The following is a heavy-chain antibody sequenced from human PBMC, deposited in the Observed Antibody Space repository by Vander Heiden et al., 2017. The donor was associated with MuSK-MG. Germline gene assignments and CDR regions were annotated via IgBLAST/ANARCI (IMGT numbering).Heavy chain of an antibody. CDR2: IIPILGIA. Sequence: QVQLVQSGAEVKKPGPSVKVSCKASGGTFSSYAISWVRQAPGQGLEWMGGIIPILGIANYAQKFQGRVTITADESTSTAYMELSSLRSEDTAVYYCARGELFGVVIPLDYWGQGTLVTVSS. CDR3: ARGELFGVVIPLDY. V-gene: IGHV1-69*04. CDR1: GGTFSSYA. J-gene: IGHJ4*02. D-gene: IGHD3-3*01.